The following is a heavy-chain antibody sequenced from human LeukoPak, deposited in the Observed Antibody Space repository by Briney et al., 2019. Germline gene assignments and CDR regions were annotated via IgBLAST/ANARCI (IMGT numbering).Heavy chain of an antibody. V-gene: IGHV3-7*01. CDR3: ARGVDYYENSGTIDY. D-gene: IGHD3-22*01. CDR2: IKQDGSEK. CDR1: GFTFSSYW. Sequence: PGGSLRLSCAASGFTFSSYWMSWVRQAPGKGLEWVANIKQDGSEKYYVDSVKGRFTISRDSAKNSLYLQMNSLRAEDTAVYYCARGVDYYENSGTIDYWGQGTLVTVSS. J-gene: IGHJ4*02.